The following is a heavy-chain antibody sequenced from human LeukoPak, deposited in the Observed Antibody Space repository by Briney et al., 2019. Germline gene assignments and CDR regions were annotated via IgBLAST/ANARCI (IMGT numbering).Heavy chain of an antibody. CDR2: IKQDGSEK. D-gene: IGHD3-22*01. J-gene: IGHJ6*03. V-gene: IGHV3-7*01. CDR1: GFTFSSYW. Sequence: GGSLRLSCAGSGFTFSSYWMSWVRQAPGKGLEWVANIKQDGSEKYSVDSVKGRFTISRDNAKNTLYLQMNSLRAEDTAVYYCAKDGGGYYPYYYYYMDVWGKGTTVTISS. CDR3: AKDGGGYYPYYYYYMDV.